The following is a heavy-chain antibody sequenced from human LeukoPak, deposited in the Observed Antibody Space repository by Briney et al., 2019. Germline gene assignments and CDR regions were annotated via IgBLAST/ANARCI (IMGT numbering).Heavy chain of an antibody. CDR3: ASILRSSSGYYFDY. CDR2: IYSGDTT. D-gene: IGHD3-10*01. J-gene: IGHJ4*02. V-gene: IGHV3-66*01. Sequence: GGSLRLSCAASGFTVSTNYMSWVRQAPGKGLEWVSVIYSGDTTFYADSVRGKFTISRDNSKNTLYLQMSSLRAEDTAVHYCASILRSSSGYYFDYWGQGTLVTVSS. CDR1: GFTVSTNY.